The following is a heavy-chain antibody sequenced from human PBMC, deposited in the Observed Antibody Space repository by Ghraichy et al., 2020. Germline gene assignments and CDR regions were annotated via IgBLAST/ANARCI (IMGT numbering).Heavy chain of an antibody. CDR1: GGSFSGYY. V-gene: IGHV4-34*01. CDR2: INHSGST. CDR3: ARGAMGLLWFGELLSPPMGFEV. J-gene: IGHJ4*02. D-gene: IGHD3-10*01. Sequence: SETLSLTCAVYGGSFSGYYWSWIRQPPGKGLEWIGEINHSGSTNYNPSLKSRVTISVDTSKNQFSLKLSSVTAADTAVYYCARGAMGLLWFGELLSPPMGFEVWGQGTLVTVSS.